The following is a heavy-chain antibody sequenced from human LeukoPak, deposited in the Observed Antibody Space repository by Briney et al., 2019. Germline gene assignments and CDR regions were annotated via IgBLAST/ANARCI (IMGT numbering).Heavy chain of an antibody. J-gene: IGHJ4*02. Sequence: GESLKISCKGSGYNFITYWIGWVRQMPGKGLEWMGIIYPGDSDTRYSPSFQGQVTISADKSISTAYLQWSSLKASDTAMYYCAREPDSSGYSFDYWGQGTLVTVSS. V-gene: IGHV5-51*01. CDR3: AREPDSSGYSFDY. D-gene: IGHD3-22*01. CDR2: IYPGDSDT. CDR1: GYNFITYW.